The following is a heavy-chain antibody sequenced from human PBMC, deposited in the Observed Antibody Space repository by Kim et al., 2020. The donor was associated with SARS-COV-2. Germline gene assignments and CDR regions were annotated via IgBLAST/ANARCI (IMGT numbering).Heavy chain of an antibody. D-gene: IGHD3-10*01. J-gene: IGHJ4*02. Sequence: GGSLRLSCAASGFTFSSYGMYWVRQAPGKGLEWVAVISYDGSNKYYADSVKGRFTISRDNSKNTLYLQMNSLRAEDTAVYYCAREGTVEFDYFDYWGQGTLVTVSS. V-gene: IGHV3-33*05. CDR1: GFTFSSYG. CDR2: ISYDGSNK. CDR3: AREGTVEFDYFDY.